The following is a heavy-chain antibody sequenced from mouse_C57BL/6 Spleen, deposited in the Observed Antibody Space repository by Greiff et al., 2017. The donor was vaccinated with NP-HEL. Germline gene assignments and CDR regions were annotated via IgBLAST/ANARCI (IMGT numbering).Heavy chain of an antibody. CDR3: ARSIYYDYDGGFAY. CDR1: GYAFSSSW. D-gene: IGHD2-4*01. CDR2: IYPGDGDT. V-gene: IGHV1-82*01. J-gene: IGHJ2*01. Sequence: QVQLQQSGPELVKPGASVKISCKASGYAFSSSWMNWVKQRPGKGLEWIGRIYPGDGDTNYNGKFKGKATLTADKSSSTAYMQLSSLTSEDSAVYFCARSIYYDYDGGFAYWGQGTTLTVSS.